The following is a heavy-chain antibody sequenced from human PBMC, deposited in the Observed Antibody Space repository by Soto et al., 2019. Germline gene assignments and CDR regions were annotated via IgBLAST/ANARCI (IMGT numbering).Heavy chain of an antibody. V-gene: IGHV3-48*03. CDR1: GFTFSSYE. CDR2: ISSSGSTI. CDR3: AREVRIPYYDSAFDI. D-gene: IGHD3-3*01. J-gene: IGHJ3*02. Sequence: GGSRRLSCAASGFTFSSYEMNWVRQAPGKGLEWVSYISSSGSTIYYADSVKGRFTISRDNAKNSLYLQMNSLRAEDTAVYYCAREVRIPYYDSAFDIWGQGTMVTVSS.